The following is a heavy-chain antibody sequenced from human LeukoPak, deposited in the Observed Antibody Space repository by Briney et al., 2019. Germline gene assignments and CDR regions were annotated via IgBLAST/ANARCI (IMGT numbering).Heavy chain of an antibody. CDR3: ARDSPEGYYFDY. CDR1: GLTFNGYN. V-gene: IGHV3-48*04. CDR2: ISSSSSII. D-gene: IGHD1-14*01. J-gene: IGHJ4*02. Sequence: GGSLRLSCAASGLTFNGYNMNWVRQAPGKGLEWVSYISSSSSIIYYADSVKGRFTISRDNAKNSLYLQMNSLRAEDTALYYCARDSPEGYYFDYWGQGTLVTVSS.